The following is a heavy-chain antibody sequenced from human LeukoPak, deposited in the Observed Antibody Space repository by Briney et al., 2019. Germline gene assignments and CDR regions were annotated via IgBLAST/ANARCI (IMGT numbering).Heavy chain of an antibody. D-gene: IGHD4-17*01. J-gene: IGHJ5*02. V-gene: IGHV3-21*01. CDR1: GFTFSSYS. Sequence: PGGSLRLSCAASGFTFSSYSMNWVRQAPGKGLEWVSSISSSSSYIYYADSVKGRFTISRDNAKNSLYLQMNSLRAEDTAVYYCARKDYGAPKKGDPWGQGTLVTVSS. CDR2: ISSSSSYI. CDR3: ARKDYGAPKKGDP.